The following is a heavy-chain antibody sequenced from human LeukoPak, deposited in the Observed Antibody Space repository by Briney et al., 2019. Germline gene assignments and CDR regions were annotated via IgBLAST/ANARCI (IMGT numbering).Heavy chain of an antibody. CDR3: TKGLWAGVSAARD. CDR2: IYTGGDT. Sequence: GGSLRLSCAASGFTVSSNYMSWVRQAPGKGLEWVSVIYTGGDTYYADSVKGRFTISRDNSKNTLYLQMSSLRAEDTAVYYCTKGLWAGVSAARDWGQGTLVTVPS. V-gene: IGHV3-66*01. J-gene: IGHJ4*02. D-gene: IGHD3-10*01. CDR1: GFTVSSNY.